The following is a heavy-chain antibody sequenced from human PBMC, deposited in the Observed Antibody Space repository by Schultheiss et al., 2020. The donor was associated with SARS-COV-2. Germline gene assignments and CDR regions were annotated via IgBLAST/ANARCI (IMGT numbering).Heavy chain of an antibody. CDR1: GGSISSSSYY. J-gene: IGHJ5*02. CDR3: ARVPGDWFDP. Sequence: SQTLSLTCTVSGGSISSSSYYWSWIRQPPGKGLEWIGHIYTSGSTNYNPSLKSRVTISVDTSKNQFSLKLSSVTAADTAVYYCARVPGDWFDPWGQGTLVTVSS. V-gene: IGHV4-61*09. CDR2: IYTSGST. D-gene: IGHD3-10*01.